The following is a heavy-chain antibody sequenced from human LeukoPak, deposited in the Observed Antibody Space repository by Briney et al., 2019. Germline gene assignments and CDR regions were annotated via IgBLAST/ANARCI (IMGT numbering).Heavy chain of an antibody. CDR1: GYSISSGYY. CDR2: IYHSGST. Sequence: ASETLSLTXAVSGYSISSGYYWGWIREPPGKGLEWIGSIYHSGSTYYNPSLKSRVTISVDTSKNQFSLKLSSVTAADTAVYYCARHSPSGITIFGVDSSFQFWGQGTLVTVSS. D-gene: IGHD3-3*01. CDR3: ARHSPSGITIFGVDSSFQF. J-gene: IGHJ4*02. V-gene: IGHV4-38-2*01.